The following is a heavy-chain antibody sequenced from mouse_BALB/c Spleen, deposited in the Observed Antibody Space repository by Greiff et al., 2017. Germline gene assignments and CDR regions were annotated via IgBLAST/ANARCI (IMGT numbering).Heavy chain of an antibody. D-gene: IGHD2-1*01. CDR2: IDPFNGGT. Sequence: VQLQQSGPELMKPGASVKISCKASGYSFTSYYMHWVKQSHGKSLEWIGYIDPFNGGTSYNQKFKGKATLTVDKSSSTAYMHLSSLTSEDSAVYYCARGAGNYEAMDYWGQGTSVTVSS. CDR3: ARGAGNYEAMDY. V-gene: IGHV1S135*01. J-gene: IGHJ4*01. CDR1: GYSFTSYY.